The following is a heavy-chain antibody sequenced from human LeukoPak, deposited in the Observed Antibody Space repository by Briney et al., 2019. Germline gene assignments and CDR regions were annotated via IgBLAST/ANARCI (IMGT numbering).Heavy chain of an antibody. D-gene: IGHD6-19*01. J-gene: IGHJ4*02. CDR2: INGSGGST. V-gene: IGHV3-23*01. CDR3: ARGWSYSSGWIDY. CDR1: GFTFSDYG. Sequence: GGSLRLSCAASGFTFSDYGMSWVRQAPGKGLEWVSDINGSGGSTYYADSVKGRFTISRDNSKNTLYLQMNSLRAEDTAVYYCARGWSYSSGWIDYWGQGTLVTVSS.